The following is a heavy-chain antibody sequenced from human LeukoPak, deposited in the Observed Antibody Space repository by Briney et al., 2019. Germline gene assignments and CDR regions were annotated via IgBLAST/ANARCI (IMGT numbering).Heavy chain of an antibody. J-gene: IGHJ4*02. CDR2: INYSGST. CDR3: ARIRYSGSYHDY. Sequence: SETLSLTCSVSGGSISTYYWSWFRQPPGKGLEWIGYINYSGSTDYNPSLKSRVIISVDTSKNQLSLNLSSVTAADTAVYYCARIRYSGSYHDYWGQGALVTVSS. D-gene: IGHD1-26*01. V-gene: IGHV4-59*08. CDR1: GGSISTYY.